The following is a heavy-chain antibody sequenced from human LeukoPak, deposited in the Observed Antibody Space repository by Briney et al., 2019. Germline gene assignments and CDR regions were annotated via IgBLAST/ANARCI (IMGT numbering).Heavy chain of an antibody. Sequence: SVKVSCKASGGTFSSYAISWVRQAPGQGLEWMGGIIPIFGTANYAQKFQGRVTITADESTSTAYMELSSLRSEDTAVYYCARAGRSDYYDSSGYYGPPDYWGQGTLVTVSS. CDR3: ARAGRSDYYDSSGYYGPPDY. V-gene: IGHV1-69*01. CDR1: GGTFSSYA. J-gene: IGHJ4*02. D-gene: IGHD3-22*01. CDR2: IIPIFGTA.